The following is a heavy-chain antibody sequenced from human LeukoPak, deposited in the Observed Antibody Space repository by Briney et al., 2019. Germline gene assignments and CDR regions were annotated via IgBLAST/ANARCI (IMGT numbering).Heavy chain of an antibody. CDR3: ARDNSAAAEGMGTY. CDR1: GFTVSSNY. V-gene: IGHV3-21*01. Sequence: GGSLRLSCAASGFTVSSNYMSWVRQAPGKGLEWVSSISSSSSYIYYADSVKGRFTISRDNAKNSLYLQMNSLRAEDTAVYYCARDNSAAAEGMGTYWGQGTLVTVSS. J-gene: IGHJ4*02. D-gene: IGHD6-13*01. CDR2: ISSSSSYI.